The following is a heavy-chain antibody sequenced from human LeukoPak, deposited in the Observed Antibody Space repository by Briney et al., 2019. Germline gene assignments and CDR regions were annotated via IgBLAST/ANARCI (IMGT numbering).Heavy chain of an antibody. CDR1: GLTFSSYA. J-gene: IGHJ3*01. V-gene: IGHV3-23*01. Sequence: GGSLRLSCAAYGLTFSSYAMMWLRQAPGQGLEWVSAITGSGGWALYADSVKGRFTIARDNSKNTLYLQMSSLRAEDTALYYCAKDPNGDYIGAFDFWGQGTMVTVSS. D-gene: IGHD4-17*01. CDR3: AKDPNGDYIGAFDF. CDR2: ITGSGGWA.